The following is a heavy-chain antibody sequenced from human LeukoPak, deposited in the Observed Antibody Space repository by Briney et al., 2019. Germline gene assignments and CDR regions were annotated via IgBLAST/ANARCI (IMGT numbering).Heavy chain of an antibody. D-gene: IGHD2-2*01. V-gene: IGHV3-7*03. Sequence: PGGSLRLSCAASGFTFSNYWMSWVRQAPGKGLEWVANIKEDGSDKYYVDSMKGRFTISRDNAKNSLYLQVNSLRAEDTAVYYCARAYHDSLDYWGQGTLVTVSS. CDR1: GFTFSNYW. CDR3: ARAYHDSLDY. CDR2: IKEDGSDK. J-gene: IGHJ4*02.